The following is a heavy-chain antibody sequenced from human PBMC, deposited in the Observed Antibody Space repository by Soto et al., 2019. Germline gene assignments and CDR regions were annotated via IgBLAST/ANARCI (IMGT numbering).Heavy chain of an antibody. Sequence: QVQLVQSGAEVKKPGASVKVSCKASGYTFTSYYMHWVRQAPGQGLEWMGIINPSGGSTSYAQKLQCRVTMTRDTSTSTVYMELSSLRSEDTAVYYCARVYPSDTRYGYVGNNWFDPWGQGTLVSVSS. CDR1: GYTFTSYY. J-gene: IGHJ5*02. V-gene: IGHV1-46*03. CDR2: INPSGGST. D-gene: IGHD5-18*01. CDR3: ARVYPSDTRYGYVGNNWFDP.